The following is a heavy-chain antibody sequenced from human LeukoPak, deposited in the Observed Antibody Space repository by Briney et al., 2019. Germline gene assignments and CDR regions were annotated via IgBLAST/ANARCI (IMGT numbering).Heavy chain of an antibody. CDR3: ARESYSYGFSGGDY. CDR2: ISSSSSYT. V-gene: IGHV3-11*06. Sequence: GGSLRLSCAASGFTFSDYYMSWIRQAPGKGLEWVSYISSSSSYTNYADSVKGRFNISRDNAKNSLYLRMNSLRADDTAVYYWARESYSYGFSGGDYWGQGTLVTVSS. D-gene: IGHD5-18*01. J-gene: IGHJ4*02. CDR1: GFTFSDYY.